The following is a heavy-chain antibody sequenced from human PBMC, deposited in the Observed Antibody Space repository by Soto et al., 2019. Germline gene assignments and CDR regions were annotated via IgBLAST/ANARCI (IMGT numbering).Heavy chain of an antibody. CDR1: GFTFSDHY. V-gene: IGHV3-72*01. J-gene: IGHJ5*02. CDR3: ARNVYDILTGLNWFDP. CDR2: TRNKANSYTT. D-gene: IGHD3-9*01. Sequence: PGGSLRLSCAASGFTFSDHYMDWVRQAPGKGLEWVGRTRNKANSYTTEYAASVKGRFTISRDDSKNSLYLQMNSLKTEDTAVYYCARNVYDILTGLNWFDPWGQGTLVTVSS.